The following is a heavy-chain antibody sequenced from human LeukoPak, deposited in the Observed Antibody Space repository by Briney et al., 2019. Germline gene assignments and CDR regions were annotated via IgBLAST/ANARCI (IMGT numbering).Heavy chain of an antibody. Sequence: GESLKISCQGSGYSFSSYWIAWVRQMPGKGLEWMGIIYPGDSNTKYSPSFQGQVTISADRSNSTAYLQWSSLQASDTAMYYCARRWAAVGTFDYWGQGTLVTVSS. J-gene: IGHJ4*02. D-gene: IGHD6-13*01. CDR2: IYPGDSNT. V-gene: IGHV5-51*01. CDR3: ARRWAAVGTFDY. CDR1: GYSFSSYW.